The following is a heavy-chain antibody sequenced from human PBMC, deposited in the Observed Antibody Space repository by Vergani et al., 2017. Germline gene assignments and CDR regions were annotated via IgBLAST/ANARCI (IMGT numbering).Heavy chain of an antibody. CDR3: VQYAGSHGIFFDS. D-gene: IGHD1-26*01. CDR2: LTGGGGST. CDR1: GFTFSTYA. J-gene: IGHJ4*02. V-gene: IGHV3-23*01. Sequence: EVQLLESGGDLVQPGGSLRLSCAASGFTFSTYAMHWVRQAPGKGLEWVSALTGGGGSTYYADSFKGRFIISRDNSRDTLYLQMNSLRPEDTAIYYCVQYAGSHGIFFDSWGQGTLVTVSS.